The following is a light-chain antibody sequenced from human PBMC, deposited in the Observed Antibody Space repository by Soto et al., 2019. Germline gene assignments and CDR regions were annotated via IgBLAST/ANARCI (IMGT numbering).Light chain of an antibody. CDR1: QSVSSSH. Sequence: EIVLTQSPGTLSLSPGERATLSCRASQSVSSSHLAWYQQKPGQAPRLLIYDASNRPPGIPDRFSGSGSGTDFPLTISRLEPEDFAVYYCQQYGGSPFTFGPGTKVDIK. J-gene: IGKJ3*01. V-gene: IGKV3-20*01. CDR2: DAS. CDR3: QQYGGSPFT.